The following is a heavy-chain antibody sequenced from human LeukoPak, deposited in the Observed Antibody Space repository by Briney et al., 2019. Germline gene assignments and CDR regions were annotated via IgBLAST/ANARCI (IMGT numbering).Heavy chain of an antibody. V-gene: IGHV3-66*01. D-gene: IGHD5-18*01. CDR1: GFTVSSNY. CDR3: ARDRRVDTAMSARGLFFDY. Sequence: GGSLRLSCVASGFTVSSNYMSWVRQAPGKGLEWVSVIYGGGSTYYADSVKGRFTISRDNSKNTLYLQMNSLRAEDTAVYYCARDRRVDTAMSARGLFFDYWGQGTLVTVSS. J-gene: IGHJ4*02. CDR2: IYGGGST.